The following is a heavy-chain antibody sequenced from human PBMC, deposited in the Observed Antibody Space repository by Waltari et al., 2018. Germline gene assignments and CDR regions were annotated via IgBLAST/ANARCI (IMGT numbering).Heavy chain of an antibody. CDR3: ATPFYNWDDPLHS. CDR2: ITVGDDT. CDR1: GPTFRNYA. V-gene: IGHV3-23*01. J-gene: IGHJ4*02. D-gene: IGHD1-20*01. Sequence: EVQLLESGGDLVQPGGSLRLSCAASGPTFRNYAINWVRLAPGTGLEWVSAITVGDDTYYADSVKGRFTISRDTSKDTVHLQMNGLRAEDTAVYYCATPFYNWDDPLHSWGQGTLVTVSS.